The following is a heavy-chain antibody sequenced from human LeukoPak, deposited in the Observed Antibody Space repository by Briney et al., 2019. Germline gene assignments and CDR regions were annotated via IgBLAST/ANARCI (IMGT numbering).Heavy chain of an antibody. D-gene: IGHD1-14*01. Sequence: SETLSLTCTVSGGSISRSSYYWGWIRQPPGKGLEWIGSIYYSGSTYYNPSLKSRVTISVDTSKNQFSQKLSSVTAAHTAVYYCARDTITGTRDFDYWGQGNLVTASS. CDR3: ARDTITGTRDFDY. J-gene: IGHJ4*02. CDR1: GGSISRSSYY. V-gene: IGHV4-39*07. CDR2: IYYSGST.